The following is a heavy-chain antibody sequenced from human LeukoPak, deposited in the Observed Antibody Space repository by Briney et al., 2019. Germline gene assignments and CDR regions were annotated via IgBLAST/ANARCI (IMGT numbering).Heavy chain of an antibody. CDR2: ISSSSSYI. CDR1: GFTFFSYT. J-gene: IGHJ4*02. Sequence: PGGSLRLSCAASGFTFFSYTMNWVRQAPGKGLEWVSSISSSSSYIYYADSVKGRFTISRDNAKNSLYLQMNSLRAEDTAVYYCAKEAVTMIGDWGQGTLVTVSS. CDR3: AKEAVTMIGD. D-gene: IGHD3-22*01. V-gene: IGHV3-21*01.